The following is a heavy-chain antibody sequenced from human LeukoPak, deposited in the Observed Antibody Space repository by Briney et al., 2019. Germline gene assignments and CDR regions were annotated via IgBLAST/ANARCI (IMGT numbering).Heavy chain of an antibody. V-gene: IGHV3-23*01. CDR3: AKGKADSGLPFFDY. D-gene: IGHD5/OR15-5a*01. CDR2: ISGSGGST. J-gene: IGHJ4*02. CDR1: GFAFNFFA. Sequence: GGSLRLSCAASGFAFNFFAMSWVRQVPGKGLEWVSAISGSGGSTYYADSVKGRFTISRDNSKNTLYLQMNSLRAEDTAVYYCAKGKADSGLPFFDYWGQGTLVTVSS.